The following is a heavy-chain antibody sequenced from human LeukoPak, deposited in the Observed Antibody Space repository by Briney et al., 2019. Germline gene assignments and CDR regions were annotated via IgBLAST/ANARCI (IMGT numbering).Heavy chain of an antibody. V-gene: IGHV4-39*01. CDR3: ARLDGYISGLDY. D-gene: IGHD5-24*01. CDR1: GGSISSSSYY. Sequence: PSETLSLTCTVSGGSISSSSYYWGWIRQPPGKGLEWIGSIYYSGSTYYNPSLKSRVTISVDTSKNQFSLKLSSVTAADTAVYYCARLDGYISGLDYWGQGTLVTVSS. J-gene: IGHJ4*02. CDR2: IYYSGST.